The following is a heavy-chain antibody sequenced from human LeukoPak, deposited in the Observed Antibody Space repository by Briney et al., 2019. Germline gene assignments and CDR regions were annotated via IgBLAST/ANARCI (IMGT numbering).Heavy chain of an antibody. CDR1: GFTFSSYG. J-gene: IGHJ4*02. CDR2: ISYDGSNK. V-gene: IGHV3-30*18. CDR3: ANLLRWEPY. Sequence: GGSLRLSCAASGFTFSSYGMHWVRQAPGKGLEWVAVISYDGSNKYYADSVKGRFTNSRDNSKNTLYLQMNSLRAEDTAVYYCANLLRWEPYWGQGTLVTVSS. D-gene: IGHD4-23*01.